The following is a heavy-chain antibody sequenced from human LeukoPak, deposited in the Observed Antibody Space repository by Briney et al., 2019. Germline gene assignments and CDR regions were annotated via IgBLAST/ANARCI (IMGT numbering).Heavy chain of an antibody. V-gene: IGHV4-34*01. Sequence: GSLRLSCAASGFTFSDYYMSWIRQPPGKGLEWIGEINHSGSTNYNPSLKSRVTISVGTSKNQFSLKLNSVTAADTAVYYCARRCSGDSCYPSRFDYWGQGTLVTVSS. CDR1: GFTFSDYY. CDR3: ARRCSGDSCYPSRFDY. D-gene: IGHD2-15*01. J-gene: IGHJ4*02. CDR2: INHSGST.